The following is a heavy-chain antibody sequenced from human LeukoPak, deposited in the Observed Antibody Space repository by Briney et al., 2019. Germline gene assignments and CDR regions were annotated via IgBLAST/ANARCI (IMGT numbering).Heavy chain of an antibody. D-gene: IGHD3-10*01. J-gene: IGHJ4*02. V-gene: IGHV3-30*02. CDR3: AREALVRGVRSSHFDY. Sequence: PGGSLRLSCAASGFTFSSYGMHWVRQAPGKGLEWVAFIRYDGSNKYYADSVKGRFTISRDNSKNTLYLQMNSLRAEDTAVYYCAREALVRGVRSSHFDYWGQGTLVTVSS. CDR2: IRYDGSNK. CDR1: GFTFSSYG.